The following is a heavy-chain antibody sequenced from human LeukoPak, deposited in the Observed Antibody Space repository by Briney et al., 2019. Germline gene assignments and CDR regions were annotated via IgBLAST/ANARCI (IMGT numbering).Heavy chain of an antibody. J-gene: IGHJ6*03. Sequence: SGRSLRLSRAASGFTLSSYAMRWGRQAPGKGLEWVSAISGSGGSTYYADSVKGRFTIPRDNSKNTLYLQMNSLRAEDTAVYYCAKQQWLVNYYYMDLWGKGTTVTVSS. V-gene: IGHV3-23*01. CDR1: GFTLSSYA. D-gene: IGHD6-19*01. CDR3: AKQQWLVNYYYMDL. CDR2: ISGSGGST.